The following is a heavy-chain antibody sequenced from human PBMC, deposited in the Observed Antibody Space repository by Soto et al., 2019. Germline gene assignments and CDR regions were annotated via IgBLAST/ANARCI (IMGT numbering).Heavy chain of an antibody. CDR1: GYDFTSYG. D-gene: IGHD2-21*01. J-gene: IGHJ3*02. CDR3: ARGRIVASIHDAFEI. CDR2: ISAYNGKR. V-gene: IGHV1-18*01. Sequence: GQLLQSGDEVKKPGASVRVSCRASGYDFTSYGISWVRQAPGQGLEWVSWISAYNGKRDTAQKFQGRVTMTPDTSTDTAHMELGDLTSADTAVYYCARGRIVASIHDAFEIWGQGTMVAVSS.